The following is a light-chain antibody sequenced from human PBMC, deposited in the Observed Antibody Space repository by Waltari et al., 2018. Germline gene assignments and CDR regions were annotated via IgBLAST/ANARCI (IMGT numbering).Light chain of an antibody. J-gene: IGLJ1*01. CDR3: CSYAGTYTYV. Sequence: QSALTQPRSVSGSPGQSVTISCTGTSRDVGASQYVPWFQQHPGGAPKLLIFYVTERPSGVPDRFSGSKSANTASLTISGLQPDDEADYYCCSYAGTYTYVFGPGTSVTVL. CDR1: SRDVGASQY. CDR2: YVT. V-gene: IGLV2-11*01.